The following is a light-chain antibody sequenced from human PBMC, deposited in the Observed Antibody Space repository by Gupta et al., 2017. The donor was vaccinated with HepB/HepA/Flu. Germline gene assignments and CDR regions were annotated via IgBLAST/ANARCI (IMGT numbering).Light chain of an antibody. CDR3: QQDKSSPYT. CDR1: QDISNS. J-gene: IGKJ1*01. Sequence: DIPMTQSSSSLSACVGDRVTITCRASQDISNSLAWFQQQPGKAPKSLIFAAFRLQRGVPSRFSGSRSGTDFTLTITSLQAEDFATYYCQQDKSSPYTFGQGTKV. CDR2: AAF. V-gene: IGKV1-16*01.